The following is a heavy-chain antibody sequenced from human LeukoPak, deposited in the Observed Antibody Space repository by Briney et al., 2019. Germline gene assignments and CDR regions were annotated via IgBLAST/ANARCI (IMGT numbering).Heavy chain of an antibody. J-gene: IGHJ3*02. CDR1: GFTFHDYA. D-gene: IGHD3-10*01. CDR2: ISWNSGSI. Sequence: GGSLRLSSAASGFTFHDYAMHWVRQAPGKGLEWVSGISWNSGSIGYADSVKGRFTISRDSAKNSLYLQMNSLRAEDTALYYCAKDADKNYYGSGSYDDAFDIWGQGTMVTVSS. V-gene: IGHV3-9*01. CDR3: AKDADKNYYGSGSYDDAFDI.